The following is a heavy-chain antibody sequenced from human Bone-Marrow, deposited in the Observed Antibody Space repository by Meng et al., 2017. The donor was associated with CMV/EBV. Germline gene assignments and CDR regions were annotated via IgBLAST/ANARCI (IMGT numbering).Heavy chain of an antibody. CDR3: ARGRYCSSTSCYKDIVATIKYYFDY. Sequence: SETLSLTCTVSGGSVSSGSYYWSWIRQPPGKGLEWIGYNYYSGSTNYNPSLKSRVTISVDTSKNQFSLKLSSVTAADTAVYYCARGRYCSSTSCYKDIVATIKYYFDYWGQGTLVTVSS. D-gene: IGHD2-2*02. V-gene: IGHV4-61*01. CDR1: GGSVSSGSYY. J-gene: IGHJ4*02. CDR2: NYYSGST.